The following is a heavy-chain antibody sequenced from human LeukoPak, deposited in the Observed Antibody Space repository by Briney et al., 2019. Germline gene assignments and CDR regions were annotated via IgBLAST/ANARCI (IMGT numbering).Heavy chain of an antibody. Sequence: PSETLFLTCTVSGGSINSRSYYWGWIRQPPGKGLESIGSIYYSGSTYHNPSLKSRVTISVDTSKNQLSLKLSSVTATDTAVYYCAFRRDGYKGGNWFDPWGQGTLVTVSS. CDR2: IYYSGST. CDR3: AFRRDGYKGGNWFDP. V-gene: IGHV4-39*01. J-gene: IGHJ5*02. D-gene: IGHD5-24*01. CDR1: GGSINSRSYY.